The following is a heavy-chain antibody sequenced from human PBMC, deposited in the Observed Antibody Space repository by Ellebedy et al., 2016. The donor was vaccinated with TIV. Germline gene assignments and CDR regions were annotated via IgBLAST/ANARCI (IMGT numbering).Heavy chain of an antibody. V-gene: IGHV3-72*01. CDR1: GFSFSDNY. CDR3: TTGQRGNIFDS. CDR2: SRSKVNGYST. D-gene: IGHD4-23*01. Sequence: GESLKISCAASGFSFSDNYMDWVRQAPGKGLEWVGRSRSKVNGYSTEYATSVKGRFTISRDESKNSVNLQMNSLKGEYTAIYYCTTGQRGNIFDSWGQGTLVTVSS. J-gene: IGHJ4*02.